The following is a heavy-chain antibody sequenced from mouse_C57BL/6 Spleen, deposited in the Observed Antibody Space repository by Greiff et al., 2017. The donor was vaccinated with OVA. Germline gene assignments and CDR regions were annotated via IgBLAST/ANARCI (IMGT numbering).Heavy chain of an antibody. CDR1: GYTFTSYW. Sequence: QVQLQQPGAELVRPGSSVKLSCKASGYTFTSYWMHWVKQRPIQGLEWIGNIDPSDSETHYNQKFKDKATLTVDKSSSTAYMQLSSLTSEDSAVYYCARGGYYGPHAMDYGGQGTSVTVSS. J-gene: IGHJ4*01. V-gene: IGHV1-52*01. D-gene: IGHD1-1*01. CDR2: IDPSDSET. CDR3: ARGGYYGPHAMDY.